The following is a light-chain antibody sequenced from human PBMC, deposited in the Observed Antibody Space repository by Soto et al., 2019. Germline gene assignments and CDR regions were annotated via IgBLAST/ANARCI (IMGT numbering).Light chain of an antibody. J-gene: IGKJ1*01. V-gene: IGKV1-5*03. CDR1: QSFSVW. CDR3: QQYNIYPKV. Sequence: DIQLTQSPSTLSASVGDRVTITCRASQSFSVWLAWYQQKPGKVPKLLIYMASTLESGVPSRFSGSVSGTEYTLTISSLQPDDFATYDCQQYNIYPKVFGQGTKVEIK. CDR2: MAS.